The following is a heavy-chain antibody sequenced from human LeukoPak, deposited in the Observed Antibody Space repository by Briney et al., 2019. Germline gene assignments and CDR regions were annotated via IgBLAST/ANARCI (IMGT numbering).Heavy chain of an antibody. CDR3: ARPYYYDSSGYDWGY. V-gene: IGHV5-51*01. D-gene: IGHD3-22*01. CDR2: IYPGDSNT. Sequence: GESLKISCKSSGYSFSTYWIGWVRQMPGKGLEWMGIIYPGDSNTRYSPSFQGQVTISADKSISTAYLQWSSLKASDTAMYYCARPYYYDSSGYDWGYWGQGTLVTVSS. CDR1: GYSFSTYW. J-gene: IGHJ4*02.